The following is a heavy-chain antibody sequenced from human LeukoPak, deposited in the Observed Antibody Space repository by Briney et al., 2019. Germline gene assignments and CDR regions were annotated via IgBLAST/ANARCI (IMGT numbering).Heavy chain of an antibody. CDR2: ISSSSSTI. CDR3: ARDLVVPAAIRGYDAFDI. D-gene: IGHD2-2*01. Sequence: GGSLRLSCAASGFTFSSYSMNWVRQAPGKGLEWVSYISSSSSTIYYADSVKGRFTISRDNAKNSLYLQMNSLRAEDTAVYYCARDLVVPAAIRGYDAFDIWGQGTMVTVSS. V-gene: IGHV3-48*01. CDR1: GFTFSSYS. J-gene: IGHJ3*02.